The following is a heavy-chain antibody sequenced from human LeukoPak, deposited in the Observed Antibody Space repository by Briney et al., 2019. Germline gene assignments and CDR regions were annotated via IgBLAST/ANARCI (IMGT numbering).Heavy chain of an antibody. CDR1: GFTFSNYA. V-gene: IGHV3-23*01. CDR3: AKALRGDYSSSWYY. D-gene: IGHD6-13*01. Sequence: PGGSLRLSCAASGFTFSNYAMSWVRQAPGKGLEWVSAITGSGGNTYYADSVKGRFTISRDNSKNTLYLQMNSLRAEDTAVYYCAKALRGDYSSSWYYWGQGTLVTVSS. J-gene: IGHJ4*02. CDR2: ITGSGGNT.